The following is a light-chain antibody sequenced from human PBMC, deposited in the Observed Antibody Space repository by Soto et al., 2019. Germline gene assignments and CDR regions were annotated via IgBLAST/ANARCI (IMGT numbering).Light chain of an antibody. J-gene: IGLJ2*01. CDR1: SSDVGRYNI. CDR3: SSYTSSSKV. V-gene: IGLV2-14*02. CDR2: EGS. Sequence: QSVLTQPASVSGSPGQSITISCTGSSSDVGRYNIVSWYQQHPGKAPKLMIYEGSQRPSGVSDRFSGSKSGNTASLTISGLQADDEADYYCSSYTSSSKVFGGGTKLTVL.